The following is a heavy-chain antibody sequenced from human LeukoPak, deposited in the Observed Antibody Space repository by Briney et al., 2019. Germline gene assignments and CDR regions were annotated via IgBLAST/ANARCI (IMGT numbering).Heavy chain of an antibody. CDR3: AKDRRLTYYYDSSGYSEFGY. V-gene: IGHV3-30*18. Sequence: GRSLRLSCAASGFTFSSYGMHWVRQAPGKGLEWVAVISYDGSNKYYADSVKGRFTISRDNSKNTLYLQMNSLRAEDTAVYYCAKDRRLTYYYDSSGYSEFGYWGQGTLVTVSS. CDR2: ISYDGSNK. J-gene: IGHJ4*02. CDR1: GFTFSSYG. D-gene: IGHD3-22*01.